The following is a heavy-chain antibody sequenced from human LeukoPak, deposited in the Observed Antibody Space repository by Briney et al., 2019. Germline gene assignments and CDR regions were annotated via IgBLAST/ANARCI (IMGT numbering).Heavy chain of an antibody. CDR2: FDPEDGET. CDR3: ASVPLRIVVVTAISLNYFEY. D-gene: IGHD2-21*02. CDR1: GYTLTELS. V-gene: IGHV1-24*01. J-gene: IGHJ4*02. Sequence: GASVKVSCKVSGYTLTELSMHWVRQAPGKGLEWMGGFDPEDGETIYAQKFQGRVTMTEDTSTDTAYMELSSLRSEDTAVYYCASVPLRIVVVTAISLNYFEYWGQGTLVTVSS.